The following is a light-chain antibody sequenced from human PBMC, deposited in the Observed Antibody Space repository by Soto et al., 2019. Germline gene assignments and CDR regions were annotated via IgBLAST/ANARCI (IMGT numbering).Light chain of an antibody. J-gene: IGKJ1*01. Sequence: DIPMTPSPSSLSASVGDGVTITCRASQNNIRYLNWYQQKPGKAPNLLTSAASSLQSGVPSRFSGSGSGTLFTLTIRSLQPEDSATYYCQQNNSIPPTFGQGTKVEIE. CDR1: QNNIRY. CDR3: QQNNSIPPT. V-gene: IGKV1-39*01. CDR2: AAS.